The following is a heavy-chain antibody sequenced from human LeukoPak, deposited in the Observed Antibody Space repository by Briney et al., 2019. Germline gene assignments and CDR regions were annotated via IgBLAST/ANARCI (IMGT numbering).Heavy chain of an antibody. CDR2: ISSSGSTI. V-gene: IGHV3-11*04. CDR1: GFTFSDYF. Sequence: GGSLRLSCAASGFTFSDYFMSWIRQAPGKGLEWVSYISSSGSTIYYADSVKGRFTISRDNAKNSLYLQMNSLRAEDTAVYYCARDPMTTEGYYYYYMDVWGKGTTVTVSS. J-gene: IGHJ6*03. CDR3: ARDPMTTEGYYYYYMDV. D-gene: IGHD4-11*01.